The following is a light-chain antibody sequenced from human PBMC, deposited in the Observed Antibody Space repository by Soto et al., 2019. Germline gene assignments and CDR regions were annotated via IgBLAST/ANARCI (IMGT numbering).Light chain of an antibody. V-gene: IGKV3-20*01. CDR1: QSVGSNY. Sequence: EIVLMQSPGTLSLSPGERATLSCRASQSVGSNYLAWYQQTPGQAPRLLIHGASTRATGIPDRFSGSGSGTDFTLTLSRLESEDSAVYYCHQYASSPLTFGQGTRLEIK. CDR3: HQYASSPLT. CDR2: GAS. J-gene: IGKJ5*01.